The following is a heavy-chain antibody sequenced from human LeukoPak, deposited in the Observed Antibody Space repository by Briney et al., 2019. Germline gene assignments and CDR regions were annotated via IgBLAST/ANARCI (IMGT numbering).Heavy chain of an antibody. J-gene: IGHJ4*02. Sequence: PGGSQRLSCTASGFTFGYYAINWVRQAPGRGREWVGFIRSQAYSGITEYATSAKDRVTISRDDSKIIAYLQMNSRKNDSKAVYYCTRDIVSISQPYYFDYWGQGTLVTVSS. CDR2: IRSQAYSGIT. D-gene: IGHD2-2*01. CDR1: GFTFGYYA. CDR3: TRDIVSISQPYYFDY. V-gene: IGHV3-49*04.